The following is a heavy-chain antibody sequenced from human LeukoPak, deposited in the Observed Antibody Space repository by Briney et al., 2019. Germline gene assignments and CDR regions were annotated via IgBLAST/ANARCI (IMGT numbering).Heavy chain of an antibody. CDR1: GGTLSPNY. D-gene: IGHD3-10*01. V-gene: IGHV4-59*01. Sequence: SETLSLICTVSGGTLSPNYWSWIRQPPGKGLESIGYIYYSGSTNYNPSLKSRVTISVDTSKNQFSLKLSSVTAADTAVYYCARDRGGSGSFWFDPWGQGTLVIVSS. CDR3: ARDRGGSGSFWFDP. J-gene: IGHJ5*02. CDR2: IYYSGST.